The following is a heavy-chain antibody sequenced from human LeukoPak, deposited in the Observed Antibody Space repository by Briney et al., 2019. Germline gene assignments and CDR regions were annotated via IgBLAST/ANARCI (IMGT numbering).Heavy chain of an antibody. J-gene: IGHJ4*02. D-gene: IGHD2-8*01. V-gene: IGHV1-18*04. CDR3: ARDNGGHVPYYFDY. CDR1: GYTLISYG. Sequence: ASVKVPCKASGYTLISYGISWVRQAPGQGLEWMGWISAYNGNTNYAQKLQGRVTMTTDTSTSTAYMELRSLRSDDTAVYYCARDNGGHVPYYFDYWGQGTLVTVSS. CDR2: ISAYNGNT.